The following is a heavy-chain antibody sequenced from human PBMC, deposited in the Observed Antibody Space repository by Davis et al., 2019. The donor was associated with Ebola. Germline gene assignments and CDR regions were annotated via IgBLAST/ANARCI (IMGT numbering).Heavy chain of an antibody. J-gene: IGHJ4*02. D-gene: IGHD6-13*01. CDR1: GFTFSSYS. V-gene: IGHV3-48*04. Sequence: GESLKISCAASGFTFSSYSMNWVRQAPGKGLEWVSYISSSSSTIYYADSVKGRFTISRDNAKNLLYLQMSSLRAEDTAVYYCARRVDYWGQGTLVTVSS. CDR2: ISSSSSTI. CDR3: ARRVDY.